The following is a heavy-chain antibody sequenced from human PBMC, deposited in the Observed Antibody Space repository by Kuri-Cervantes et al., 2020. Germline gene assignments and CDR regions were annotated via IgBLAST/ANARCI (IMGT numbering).Heavy chain of an antibody. CDR2: INYSGIT. D-gene: IGHD4-11*01. V-gene: IGHV4-61*01. Sequence: GSLRLSCTVSGGSVRRGSNYWNWIRQPPGKGLEWIGHINYSGITNYNPSLKSRVTISVDTSKNQFSLKLSSVTAVDTAVYYCARHIGVTTYSDFWGQGTLVTVSS. CDR1: GGSVRRGSNY. J-gene: IGHJ4*02. CDR3: ARHIGVTTYSDF.